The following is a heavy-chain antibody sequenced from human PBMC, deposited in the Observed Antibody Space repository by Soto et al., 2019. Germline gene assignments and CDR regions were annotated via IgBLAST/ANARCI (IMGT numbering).Heavy chain of an antibody. CDR3: ARVGGGSDDAFDI. D-gene: IGHD2-15*01. CDR1: GFTFDDYA. Sequence: PGGSLRLSCAASGFTFDDYAMHWVRQAPGKGLEWVSGISWNSGSIGYADSVKGRFTISRDNAKNSLYLQMNSLRAEDTAVYYCARVGGGSDDAFDIWGQGTMVTVSS. CDR2: ISWNSGSI. V-gene: IGHV3-9*01. J-gene: IGHJ3*02.